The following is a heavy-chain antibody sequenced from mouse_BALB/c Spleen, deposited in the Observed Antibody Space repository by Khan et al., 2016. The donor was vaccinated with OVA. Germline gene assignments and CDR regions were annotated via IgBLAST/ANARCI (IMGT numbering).Heavy chain of an antibody. CDR1: GYSITTDYA. CDR3: ARVYGGDFDY. Sequence: EVQLVESGPGLVKPSQSLSLTCTVTGYSITTDYAWNWIRQLPGNKLEWMGFIRYTGNTKYNPSLKSRISITRDTSTNQFFLQLKSVTTEDAARYYCARVYGGDFDYWGQGTTLTVSS. D-gene: IGHD1-1*01. J-gene: IGHJ2*01. CDR2: IRYTGNT. V-gene: IGHV3-2*02.